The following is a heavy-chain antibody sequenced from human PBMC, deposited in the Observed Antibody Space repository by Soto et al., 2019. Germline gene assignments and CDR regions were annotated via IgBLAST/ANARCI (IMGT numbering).Heavy chain of an antibody. CDR2: IYYSGST. CDR3: ARHAGILKEFDY. Sequence: ASETLSLTCTVSGGSISSYYWSWIRQPPGKGLEWIGYIYYSGSTNYNPSLKSRVTISVDTSKNQFSLKLSSVTAADTAVYYCARHAGILKEFDYWGQGTLVTVSS. D-gene: IGHD6-13*01. J-gene: IGHJ4*02. CDR1: GGSISSYY. V-gene: IGHV4-59*08.